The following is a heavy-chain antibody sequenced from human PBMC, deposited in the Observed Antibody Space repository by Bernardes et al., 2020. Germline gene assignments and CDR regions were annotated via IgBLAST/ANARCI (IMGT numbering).Heavy chain of an antibody. V-gene: IGHV3-66*01. CDR2: IYSGGST. CDR3: ARDVTVTTFRDYYYYGMDV. J-gene: IGHJ6*02. Sequence: GGSLRLSCAASGFTVSSNYMSWVRQAPGKGLEWVSVIYSGGSTYYADSVKGRFTISRDNSKNTLYLQMNSLRAEDTAVYYCARDVTVTTFRDYYYYGMDVWGQGTTVTVSS. D-gene: IGHD4-17*01. CDR1: GFTVSSNY.